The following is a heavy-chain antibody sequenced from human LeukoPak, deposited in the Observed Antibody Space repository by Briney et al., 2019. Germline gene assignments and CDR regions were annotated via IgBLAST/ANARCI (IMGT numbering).Heavy chain of an antibody. CDR1: GVTLSNYA. CDR2: ISSSGSGGNT. D-gene: IGHD1-26*01. Sequence: GGSLRLSCVASGVTLSNYAMSWARQAPGKGLEWVSGISSSGSGGNTYYADSVKGRFTISRDSSRNTLYLQMNSLRAEDTAVYYCARVGSGSYFLDGFDIWGQGTMVTVSS. V-gene: IGHV3-23*01. J-gene: IGHJ3*02. CDR3: ARVGSGSYFLDGFDI.